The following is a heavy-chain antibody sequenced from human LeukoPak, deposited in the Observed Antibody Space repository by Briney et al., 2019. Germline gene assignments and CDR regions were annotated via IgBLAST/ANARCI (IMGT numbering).Heavy chain of an antibody. J-gene: IGHJ6*02. CDR3: AKDRLELRDYFYGMDV. Sequence: GGSLRLSCAASGFTFSDYYMSWIRQAPGKGLEWVSYISSSGSTIYYADSVKGRFTISRDNAKNSLYLQMKSLRTEVTALYYCAKDRLELRDYFYGMDVWGQGTTVTVSS. CDR1: GFTFSDYY. V-gene: IGHV3-11*01. D-gene: IGHD1-7*01. CDR2: ISSSGSTI.